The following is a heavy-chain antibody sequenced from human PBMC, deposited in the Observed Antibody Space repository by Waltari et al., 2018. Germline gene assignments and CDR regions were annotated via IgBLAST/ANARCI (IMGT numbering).Heavy chain of an antibody. D-gene: IGHD3-10*01. V-gene: IGHV3-23*01. CDR1: RVTFSSYA. CDR3: ARLPGTSHYGMDV. CDR2: IIGCGGTT. J-gene: IGHJ6*02. Sequence: EVQLLESGGGLVQPGGSLRLSCAASRVTFSSYAMSWVRQAPGKGRGWRSVIIGCGGTTYYADSVRGRCTMSRDKSKNTLYLEMNTLSADDTAVYYWARLPGTSHYGMDVGGQGTTVTVSS.